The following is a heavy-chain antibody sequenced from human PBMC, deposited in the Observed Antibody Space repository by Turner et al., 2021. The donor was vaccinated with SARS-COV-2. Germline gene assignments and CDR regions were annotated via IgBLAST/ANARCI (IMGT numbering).Heavy chain of an antibody. D-gene: IGHD5-12*01. Sequence: EVQLLESGGGVVVPAGSRKPSCPASGFTFSSYAMSWVRQPPGKGLEWISGIHVSGDTSYYADSVRGRFTISRDNSKNTLFLQMNSLRAEDTAVYYCAKDHEATRGHFDYWGQGTLITVSS. V-gene: IGHV3-23*01. CDR2: IHVSGDTS. CDR1: GFTFSSYA. CDR3: AKDHEATRGHFDY. J-gene: IGHJ4*02.